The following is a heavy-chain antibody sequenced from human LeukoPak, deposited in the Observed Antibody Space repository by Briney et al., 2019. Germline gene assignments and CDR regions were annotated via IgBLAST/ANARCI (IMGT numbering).Heavy chain of an antibody. Sequence: PSETLSLTCTVSGGSISSSSYYWGWIRQPPGKGLEWIGSIYYSGSTNYNPSLKSRVTISVDTSKNQFSLKLSSVTAADTAVYYCATGSVAGNYYYYYMDVWGKGTTVTVSS. CDR3: ATGSVAGNYYYYYMDV. D-gene: IGHD6-19*01. J-gene: IGHJ6*03. CDR2: IYYSGST. CDR1: GGSISSSSYY. V-gene: IGHV4-39*07.